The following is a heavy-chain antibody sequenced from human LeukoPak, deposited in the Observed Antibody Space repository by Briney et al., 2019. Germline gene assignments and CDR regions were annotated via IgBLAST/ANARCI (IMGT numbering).Heavy chain of an antibody. D-gene: IGHD2-21*01. CDR2: IYPDDSQT. V-gene: IGHV5-51*01. CDR1: ANTFSDYW. J-gene: IGHJ5*02. Sequence: GESLKISCQGSANTFSDYWIGWVRQMPGKGLEWMGVIYPDDSQTTYSPSFERQVTISADKSISTAYLQWSSLKASDTAMYYCARLTYCGGDCYSHNWFDPWGQGTLVTVSS. CDR3: ARLTYCGGDCYSHNWFDP.